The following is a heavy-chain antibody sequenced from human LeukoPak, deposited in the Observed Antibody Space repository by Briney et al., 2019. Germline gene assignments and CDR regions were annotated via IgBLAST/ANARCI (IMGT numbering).Heavy chain of an antibody. CDR1: GGTFSSYA. V-gene: IGHV1-69*13. J-gene: IGHJ4*02. CDR2: IIPIFGTA. D-gene: IGHD1-7*01. CDR3: AKDTSSGTGTTY. Sequence: GASVKVSCTASGGTFSSYAISWVRQAPGQGLEWMGGIIPIFGTANYAQKFQGRVTITADESTSTAYMELSSLRAEDTAVYYCAKDTSSGTGTTYWGQGTLVTVSS.